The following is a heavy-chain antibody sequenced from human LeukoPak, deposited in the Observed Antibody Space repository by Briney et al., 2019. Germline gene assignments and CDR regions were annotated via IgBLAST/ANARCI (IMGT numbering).Heavy chain of an antibody. J-gene: IGHJ3*02. CDR3: ARDQSRYYDSSGYPNDAFDI. CDR1: GYTFTGYY. CDR2: INPNRGGT. V-gene: IGHV1-2*02. Sequence: ASVKVSCKSSGYTFTGYYMHGVRQAPGQGLEGMGWINPNRGGTKYAQKFRGGATVHRDTSISTAYMELSRPRSDDTAVYYCARDQSRYYDSSGYPNDAFDIWGQGTMVTVSS. D-gene: IGHD3-22*01.